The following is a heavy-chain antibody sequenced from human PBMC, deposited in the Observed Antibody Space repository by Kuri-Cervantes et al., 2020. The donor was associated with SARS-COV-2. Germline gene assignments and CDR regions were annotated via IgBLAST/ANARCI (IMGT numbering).Heavy chain of an antibody. D-gene: IGHD2-2*02. CDR2: IKSKTDGGTK. V-gene: IGHV3-15*01. J-gene: IGHJ6*03. CDR1: GFTFSNAC. CDR3: TTGCSSTSCYRGVGYYYMDV. Sequence: GGSLRLSCAASGFTFSNACMSWVRQAPGKGLEWVGRIKSKTDGGTKDYAAPVKGRFTISRDDSKNTLYLQMNSLKTEDTAVYYGTTGCSSTSCYRGVGYYYMDVWGKGTTVTVSS.